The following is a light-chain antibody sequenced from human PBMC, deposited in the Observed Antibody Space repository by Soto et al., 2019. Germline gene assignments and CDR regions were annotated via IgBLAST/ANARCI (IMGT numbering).Light chain of an antibody. J-gene: IGKJ1*01. Sequence: DIQMTQSPSTLSASVGDRVTITCRASQSISSWLAWYQQKPGKAPKLLIYKASSLESGVPSRFSGSGSGTEFTLSSTSLQPDYFATYYCQQYDSFPRTFGQGTKVDIK. CDR1: QSISSW. CDR3: QQYDSFPRT. V-gene: IGKV1-5*03. CDR2: KAS.